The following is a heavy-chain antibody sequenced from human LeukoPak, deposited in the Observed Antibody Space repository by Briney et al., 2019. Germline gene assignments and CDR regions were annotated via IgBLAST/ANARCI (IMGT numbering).Heavy chain of an antibody. CDR3: VREGGSDWYSGWFDP. Sequence: GGSLRLPCAASGFTFSSSAMSWVRQAPGKGLEWVAFIRYDGSEKYYADSVKGRITISRDNSKNTLYVQMNSLRVEDTAVYYCVREGGSDWYSGWFDPWGQGTLVTVSS. V-gene: IGHV3-30*02. CDR1: GFTFSSSA. J-gene: IGHJ5*02. D-gene: IGHD6-19*01. CDR2: IRYDGSEK.